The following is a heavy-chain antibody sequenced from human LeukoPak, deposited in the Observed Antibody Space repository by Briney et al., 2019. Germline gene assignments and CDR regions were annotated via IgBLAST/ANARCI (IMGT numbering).Heavy chain of an antibody. J-gene: IGHJ4*02. CDR1: GGSFSGFY. CDR3: ARGLGEGYPDY. D-gene: IGHD5-24*01. V-gene: IGHV4-34*01. CDR2: IHHSGVT. Sequence: SETLSLTCVVHGGSFSGFYWTWMRQPPGKGLEWIGEIHHSGVTNSPPSLDSRVTISEDTSKNQFSLKLPSVTAADTAVYFCARGLGEGYPDYWGQGTLVTVSS.